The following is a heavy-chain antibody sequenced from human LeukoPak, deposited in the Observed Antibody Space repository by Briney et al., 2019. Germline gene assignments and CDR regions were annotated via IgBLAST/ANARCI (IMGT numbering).Heavy chain of an antibody. V-gene: IGHV4-34*01. D-gene: IGHD6-13*01. J-gene: IGHJ3*02. CDR2: NNHSGST. Sequence: SETLSLTCAAYGGSFSGYSWSWGCQPPGAGLGWIGENNHSGSTNYNPSLKSQVTISGDTSKNQCSLKRCAVTAADTAVYYCARRIAAGDAFDIWGQGTMVTVSS. CDR1: GGSFSGYS. CDR3: ARRIAAGDAFDI.